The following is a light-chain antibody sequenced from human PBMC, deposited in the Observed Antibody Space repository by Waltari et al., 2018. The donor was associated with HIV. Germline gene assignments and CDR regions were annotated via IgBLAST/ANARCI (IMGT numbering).Light chain of an antibody. V-gene: IGKV3-20*01. CDR1: QSLTTSY. CDR3: QQYGNSWT. J-gene: IGKJ1*01. Sequence: ETVLTPSPGTLSLSQGERATPSCRASQSLTTSYLAWFQQKRGQAPRLLISGISSRATGIPDRFSGSGSGTDFTLTISRLEPEDSAVYFCQQYGNSWTFGQGTKVEIK. CDR2: GIS.